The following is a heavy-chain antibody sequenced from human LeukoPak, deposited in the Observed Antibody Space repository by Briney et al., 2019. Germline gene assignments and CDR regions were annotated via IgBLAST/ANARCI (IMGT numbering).Heavy chain of an antibody. CDR2: MWYDGSNK. D-gene: IGHD1-26*01. CDR1: GCTFSSYD. J-gene: IGHJ3*02. CDR3: ARGRIVGATKATAGGALDI. V-gene: IGHV3-33*01. Sequence: PWRSLRLSCAASGCTFSSYDMHWVRQAPGKGLEWVAVMWYDGSNKYYADSVKGRFTISRDNSKNTRYLQMNSLRADATAVSYCARGRIVGATKATAGGALDIWGQGTLVTVSS.